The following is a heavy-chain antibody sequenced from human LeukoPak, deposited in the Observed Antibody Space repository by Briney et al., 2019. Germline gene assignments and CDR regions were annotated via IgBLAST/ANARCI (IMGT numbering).Heavy chain of an antibody. Sequence: GASVKVSCKASGDSFSSFGFNWVRQAPGQGLEWMGRITPIFGSAHYPQRFQGRVTITADESTTIVYMELSILRSEDTALYYCAREQRLDGNWFFDLWGQGTVVTVSS. D-gene: IGHD1-1*01. V-gene: IGHV1-69*13. CDR2: ITPIFGSA. J-gene: IGHJ4*02. CDR3: AREQRLDGNWFFDL. CDR1: GDSFSSFG.